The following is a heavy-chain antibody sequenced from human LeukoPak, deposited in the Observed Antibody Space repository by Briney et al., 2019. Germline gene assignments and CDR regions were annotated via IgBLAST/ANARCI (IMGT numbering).Heavy chain of an antibody. CDR3: ATSWILMVTGAFDI. CDR1: GFTFSSYW. V-gene: IGHV3-53*01. CDR2: LYSGGST. J-gene: IGHJ3*02. Sequence: GGSLRFSCAASGFTFSSYWVSWVRQAPGMGLEWVSVLYSGGSTYYADSVKGRFTISRDNSKNTLYLQMNSLRAEDTAVYYCATSWILMVTGAFDIWGQGTMVTVSS. D-gene: IGHD5-18*01.